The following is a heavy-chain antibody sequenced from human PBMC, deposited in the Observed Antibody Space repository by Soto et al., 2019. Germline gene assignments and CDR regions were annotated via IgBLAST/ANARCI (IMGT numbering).Heavy chain of an antibody. V-gene: IGHV3-48*02. J-gene: IGHJ4*02. Sequence: PRLSRAASGFTFSSYGMHWVRQAPGKGLEWVSYISTSGSTVYYADSVKGRFTISRDNTRNSLYLQMNSLRDEDTALYYCVRYCSITLMKGLATRTSDFWGQ. CDR1: GFTFSSYG. D-gene: IGHD2-2*01. CDR2: ISTSGSTV. CDR3: VRYCSITLMKGLATRTSDF.